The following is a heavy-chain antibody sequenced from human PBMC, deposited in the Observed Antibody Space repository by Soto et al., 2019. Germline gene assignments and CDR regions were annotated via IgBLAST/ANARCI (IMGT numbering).Heavy chain of an antibody. CDR2: ISSSSSTI. Sequence: GGSLGLSCAASGFTFSSYSMNWVRQAPGKGLEWVSYISSSSSTIYYADSVKGRFTISRDNAKNSLYLQMNSLRAEDTAVYFCARGAGGYDYWGQGTLVTVSS. CDR1: GFTFSSYS. J-gene: IGHJ4*02. D-gene: IGHD5-12*01. CDR3: ARGAGGYDY. V-gene: IGHV3-48*01.